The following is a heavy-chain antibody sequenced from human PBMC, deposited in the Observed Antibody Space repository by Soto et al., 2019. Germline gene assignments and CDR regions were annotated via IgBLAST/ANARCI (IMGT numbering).Heavy chain of an antibody. Sequence: HPGGSLRLSCAASGFTVRNYYMTWVRQAPGRGLQWVAVIYSAGPTYYADSVKGRLTISRDESKNSLFLQMDNLRAEDTATYYCARGKSTDAYNPLGYWGPGTLVTVSS. V-gene: IGHV3-53*01. CDR1: GFTVRNYY. D-gene: IGHD1-1*01. J-gene: IGHJ4*02. CDR3: ARGKSTDAYNPLGY. CDR2: IYSAGPT.